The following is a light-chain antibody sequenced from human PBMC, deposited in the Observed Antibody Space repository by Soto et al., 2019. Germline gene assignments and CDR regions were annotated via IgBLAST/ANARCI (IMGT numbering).Light chain of an antibody. V-gene: IGLV2-14*01. CDR3: SSYTSQSTVV. CDR1: RSDVGGYNY. CDR2: DVS. J-gene: IGLJ3*02. Sequence: CALTQPASVSGSAGQWSAISCTGTRSDVGGYNYVSWYQQPPGKAPKLIIYDVSDRPSGVSTRFSGSKSGNTASLTISGLQADDEADYYCSSYTSQSTVVFGGGTKVTVL.